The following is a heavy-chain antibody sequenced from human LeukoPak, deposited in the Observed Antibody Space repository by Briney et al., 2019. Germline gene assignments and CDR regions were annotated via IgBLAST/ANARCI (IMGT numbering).Heavy chain of an antibody. Sequence: PGGPLRLSCAASGFTFSSYGMHWVRQAPGKGLEWVAVISYDGSNKYYADSVKGRFTTSRDNSKNTLYLQMNSLRAEDTAVYYCAKPLAVAGTRGYYFDYWGQGTLVTVSS. D-gene: IGHD6-19*01. J-gene: IGHJ4*02. CDR2: ISYDGSNK. V-gene: IGHV3-30*18. CDR1: GFTFSSYG. CDR3: AKPLAVAGTRGYYFDY.